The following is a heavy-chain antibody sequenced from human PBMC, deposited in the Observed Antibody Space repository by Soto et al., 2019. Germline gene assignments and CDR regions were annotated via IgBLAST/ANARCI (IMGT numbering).Heavy chain of an antibody. CDR2: ISGSGGST. J-gene: IGHJ4*02. Sequence: PGGSLRLSCAASGCTFSSYAMSWVRQAPGKGLEWVSAISGSGGSTYYADSVKGRFTISRDNSKNTLYLQMNSLRAEDTAVYYCAKDRRYSGYDNNFDYWGQGTLVTVSS. V-gene: IGHV3-23*01. CDR3: AKDRRYSGYDNNFDY. D-gene: IGHD5-12*01. CDR1: GCTFSSYA.